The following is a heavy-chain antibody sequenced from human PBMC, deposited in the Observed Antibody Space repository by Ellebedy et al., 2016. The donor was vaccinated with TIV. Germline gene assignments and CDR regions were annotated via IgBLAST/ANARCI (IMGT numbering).Heavy chain of an antibody. CDR2: VSYHGSDK. CDR3: AREPDAVGDQYFDL. D-gene: IGHD3-10*01. V-gene: IGHV3-30*04. CDR1: GFNFNSYA. J-gene: IGHJ5*01. Sequence: PGGSLRLSCAASGFNFNSYALHWVRQAPGKGLEWVSLVSYHGSDKYYADSVKGRFTISRDNSKNTLDLQMNNLRTEDTAVYYCAREPDAVGDQYFDLWGQGTLVIVSS.